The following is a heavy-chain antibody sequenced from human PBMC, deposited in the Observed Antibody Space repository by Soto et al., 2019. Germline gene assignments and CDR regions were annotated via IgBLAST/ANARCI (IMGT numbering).Heavy chain of an antibody. D-gene: IGHD1-26*01. J-gene: IGHJ5*02. V-gene: IGHV3-23*01. CDR1: VFTFSSYA. Sequence: PRRSCARSVFTFSSYAMIWVLQNPVKVLDWVSAISGSGGSTYYADSVKGRFTISRDNSKNTLYLQMKSLRAEDTAVYYCAKEGRKWELQPSHQGFEPWGQGTLVTVSS. CDR3: AKEGRKWELQPSHQGFEP. CDR2: ISGSGGST.